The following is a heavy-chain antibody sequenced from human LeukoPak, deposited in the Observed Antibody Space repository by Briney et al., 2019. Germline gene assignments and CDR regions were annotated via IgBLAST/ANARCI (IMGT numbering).Heavy chain of an antibody. CDR2: INPNIGGT. J-gene: IGHJ6*03. V-gene: IGHV1-2*02. Sequence: GASVKVSCKASGYTFTGFYIHWVRQAPGQGPEWMGWINPNIGGTNYAQKFRGRVSLTRDTSTSTAYMELNSLRSDDTAVYYCARCGSGTDFYDYYFMDVWGKGTTVTVSS. D-gene: IGHD3-10*01. CDR3: ARCGSGTDFYDYYFMDV. CDR1: GYTFTGFY.